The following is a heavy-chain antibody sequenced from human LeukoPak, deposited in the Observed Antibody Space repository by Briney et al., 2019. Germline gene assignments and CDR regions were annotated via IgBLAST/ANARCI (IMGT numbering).Heavy chain of an antibody. CDR2: INPSGGSK. CDR3: ARDRRDGSGSYYFDY. D-gene: IGHD3-10*01. Sequence: ASVKVSCKASGYTFTSYYMHWVRQAPGQGLEWVGIINPSGGSKSYAQKFQGRVTMTRDMSTSTVYMELSSLRSEDTAVYYCARDRRDGSGSYYFDYWGQGTLVTVSS. V-gene: IGHV1-46*01. J-gene: IGHJ4*02. CDR1: GYTFTSYY.